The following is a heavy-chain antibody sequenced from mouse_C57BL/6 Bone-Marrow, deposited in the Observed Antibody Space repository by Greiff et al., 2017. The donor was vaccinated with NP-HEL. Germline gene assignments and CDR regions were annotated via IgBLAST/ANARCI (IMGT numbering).Heavy chain of an antibody. V-gene: IGHV1-54*01. Sequence: QVQLQQSGAELVRPGTSVKVSCKASGYAFTNYFIEWVKQRPGQCLEWIGVINPGSGGTNYNEKFKGKATLTADKSSSTAYMQLSSLTSEDSAVYFCARSRRVSFDYWGQGTTLTVSS. CDR1: GYAFTNYF. CDR3: ARSRRVSFDY. CDR2: INPGSGGT. J-gene: IGHJ2*01. D-gene: IGHD2-1*01.